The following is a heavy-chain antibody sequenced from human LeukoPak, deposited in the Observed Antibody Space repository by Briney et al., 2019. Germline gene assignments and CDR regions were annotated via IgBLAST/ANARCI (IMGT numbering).Heavy chain of an antibody. Sequence: AAVKVSRMPCLYSFTGYFIHWVRQAPGPGVEWMGWINPNSGGRNYAQKFQGTVTQTRGTVIRTGFLELGRSGSRGTAVYFCARVFELLWFGEFGEYWGEGGLVTVSS. CDR3: ARVFELLWFGEFGEY. D-gene: IGHD3-10*01. V-gene: IGHV1-2*02. CDR1: LYSFTGYF. J-gene: IGHJ4*02. CDR2: INPNSGGR.